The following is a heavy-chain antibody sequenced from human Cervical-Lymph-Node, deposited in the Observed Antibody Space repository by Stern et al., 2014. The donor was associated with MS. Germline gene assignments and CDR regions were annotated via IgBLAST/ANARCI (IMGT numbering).Heavy chain of an antibody. CDR3: ARTRYSSSWYTFDP. V-gene: IGHV5-51*03. CDR1: GYSFTSYW. CDR2: VDPGDPDT. Sequence: VQLVQSGAEVKKPGESLKISCTGSGYSFTSYWIAWVRHMPGKGLEWMGIVDPGDPDTRYSPSFQGQVSISADKSTSTAYLQWSSLKASDTAMYYCARTRYSSSWYTFDPWGQGTLVTVSS. J-gene: IGHJ5*02. D-gene: IGHD6-13*01.